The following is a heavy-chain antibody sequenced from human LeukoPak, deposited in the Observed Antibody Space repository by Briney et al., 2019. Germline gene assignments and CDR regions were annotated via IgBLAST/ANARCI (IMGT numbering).Heavy chain of an antibody. CDR3: ARDRCSSTSCSSSDY. V-gene: IGHV1-2*02. CDR1: GYTFTSYG. CDR2: INPNSGGT. D-gene: IGHD2-2*01. Sequence: VASVKVSCKASGYTFTSYGISWVRQAPGQGLEWMGWINPNSGGTNYAQKFQGRVTMTRDTSISTAYMELSGLRSDDTAVYYCARDRCSSTSCSSSDYWGQGTLVTVSS. J-gene: IGHJ4*02.